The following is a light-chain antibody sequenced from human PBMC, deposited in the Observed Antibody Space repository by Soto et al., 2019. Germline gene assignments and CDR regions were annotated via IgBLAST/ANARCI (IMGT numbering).Light chain of an antibody. J-gene: IGKJ1*01. V-gene: IGKV1-5*01. CDR1: QSISGW. CDR3: QQYNSYS. Sequence: DIQMTPSPSTLSASVVDRVTITCRASQSISGWLAWYQQKPGTAPKVLIYHASNLQSGVPSRFSGSGSGTEFTLTISSLQPDDFATYYCQQYNSYSFGQGTKVDI. CDR2: HAS.